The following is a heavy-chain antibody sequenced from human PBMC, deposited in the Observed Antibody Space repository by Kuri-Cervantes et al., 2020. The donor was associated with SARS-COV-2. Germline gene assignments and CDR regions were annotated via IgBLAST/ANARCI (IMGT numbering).Heavy chain of an antibody. J-gene: IGHJ6*02. CDR2: VQTSGST. D-gene: IGHD2-15*01. CDR3: ARDNAVVAAAGNYSYYAMDV. Sequence: SETLSLTCTLSGGSISRGSYYWTWIRQPAGKGLEWMGRVQTSGSTNYNPSLESRLTISIDTSKNQFSLKLRSVTAVDTALYFCARDNAVVAAAGNYSYYAMDVWGQGTTVTVSS. V-gene: IGHV4-61*02. CDR1: GGSISRGSYY.